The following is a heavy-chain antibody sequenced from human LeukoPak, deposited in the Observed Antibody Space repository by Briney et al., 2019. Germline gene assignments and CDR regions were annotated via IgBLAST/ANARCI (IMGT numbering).Heavy chain of an antibody. V-gene: IGHV3-23*01. CDR3: AKVLGYCSSTSCPRHAFDI. D-gene: IGHD2-2*01. CDR2: ISGSGGST. Sequence: PGGSLRLSCAASGFTFSSYAMSWVRQAPGKGLEWVSAISGSGGSTYYADSVKGRFTISRDNSKNTLYLQMNSLRAEDTAVYYCAKVLGYCSSTSCPRHAFDIWGQGTMVTVSS. CDR1: GFTFSSYA. J-gene: IGHJ3*02.